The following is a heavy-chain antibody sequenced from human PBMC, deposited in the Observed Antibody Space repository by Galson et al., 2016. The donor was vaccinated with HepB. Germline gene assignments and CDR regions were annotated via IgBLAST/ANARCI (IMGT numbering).Heavy chain of an antibody. V-gene: IGHV3-21*01. J-gene: IGHJ2*01. Sequence: SLRLSCAASGFTFSSYSMNWVRQAPGKGLEWVSSISSSSSYIYYADSVKGRFTISRDNAKNSLYLQMNSLRAGDTAVYYCASLFSAAVAGYWYFDLWGRGTLVTVS. CDR2: ISSSSSYI. CDR1: GFTFSSYS. CDR3: ASLFSAAVAGYWYFDL. D-gene: IGHD6-19*01.